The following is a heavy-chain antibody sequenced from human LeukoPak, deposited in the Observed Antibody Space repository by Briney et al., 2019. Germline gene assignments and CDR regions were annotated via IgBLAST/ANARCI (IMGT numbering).Heavy chain of an antibody. CDR1: GFTFSSYG. Sequence: GGSLRLSCAASGFTFSSYGMHWVRQAPGKGLEWVAFIRYDGSNKYYADSVKGRFTISRDNSKNTLYLQMNSLRAEDTAVYYCAKDLAGSGYYPDAFDIWGQGTMVTASS. V-gene: IGHV3-30*02. J-gene: IGHJ3*02. CDR2: IRYDGSNK. D-gene: IGHD3-22*01. CDR3: AKDLAGSGYYPDAFDI.